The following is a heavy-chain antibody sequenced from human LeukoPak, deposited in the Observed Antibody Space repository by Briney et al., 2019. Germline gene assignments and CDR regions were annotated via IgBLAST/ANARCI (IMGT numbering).Heavy chain of an antibody. J-gene: IGHJ3*02. V-gene: IGHV3-23*01. Sequence: PGGSLRLSCAASGITFSSYAMSWVRQAPEKWLEWVSAISGSGGSTYYADSVKGRFTISRDNSKNTLYLQMNSLRAEDTAVYYCAKAKVQYYDLFDIWGQGTMVTVSS. CDR1: GITFSSYA. CDR2: ISGSGGST. CDR3: AKAKVQYYDLFDI. D-gene: IGHD3-22*01.